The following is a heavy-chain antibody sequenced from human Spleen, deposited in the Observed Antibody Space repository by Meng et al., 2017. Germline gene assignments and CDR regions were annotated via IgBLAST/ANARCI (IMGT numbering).Heavy chain of an antibody. D-gene: IGHD3-10*01. V-gene: IGHV3-30*07. CDR1: GFTFSSYA. CDR3: ARDRAYWFGELSAFDI. Sequence: GESLKISCAASGFTFSSYAMHWVRQAPGKGLEWVAVISYDGSNKYYADSVKGRFTISRDNSKNTLYLQMNSLRAADMAVYYCARDRAYWFGELSAFDIWGQGTMVTVSS. J-gene: IGHJ3*02. CDR2: ISYDGSNK.